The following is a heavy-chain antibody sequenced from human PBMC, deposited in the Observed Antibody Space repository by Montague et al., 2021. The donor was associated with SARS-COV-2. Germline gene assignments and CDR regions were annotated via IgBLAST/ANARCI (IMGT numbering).Heavy chain of an antibody. V-gene: IGHV4-34*01. CDR1: GGSFSGYY. D-gene: IGHD4-11*01. Sequence: SETLSLTCAVYGGSFSGYYWTWIRQSPRKGLEWIGEINHSGSTNYNPSLKSRVTISVDAPKNQFSLKLSSVTAADTAVYYCACGEITTRGLIYYYGMDVWGQGTTVTVSS. J-gene: IGHJ6*02. CDR3: ACGEITTRGLIYYYGMDV. CDR2: INHSGST.